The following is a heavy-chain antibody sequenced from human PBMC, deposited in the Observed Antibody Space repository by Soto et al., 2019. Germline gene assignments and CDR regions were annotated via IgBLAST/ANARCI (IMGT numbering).Heavy chain of an antibody. CDR3: ARDFVPGRMVRGVSAFDI. V-gene: IGHV1-18*04. CDR1: GYTFISYG. D-gene: IGHD3-10*01. CDR2: ISAYNGNT. Sequence: QVQLVQSGAEVKKPGASVKVSCKASGYTFISYGISWVRQAPGQGLEWMGWISAYNGNTNYAQKVQGRVTMTTDTSTSTAYMELKSLRSDETAVYYCARDFVPGRMVRGVSAFDIWGQGTMVTVSS. J-gene: IGHJ3*02.